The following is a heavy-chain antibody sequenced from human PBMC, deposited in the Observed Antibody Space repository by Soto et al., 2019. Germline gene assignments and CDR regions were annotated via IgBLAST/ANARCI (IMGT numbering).Heavy chain of an antibody. Sequence: TLSLTWVVSGGSISGRNWWSWVRQAPGKGLEWIGEVFHSGDTTYSPSLRSRVTISVDKSKNQFSPNLNSVTAADTAVYYCTRLIYDSRLNYFYFDLWGQAALVTVSS. CDR1: GGSISGRNW. D-gene: IGHD3-22*01. J-gene: IGHJ4*02. CDR3: TRLIYDSRLNYFYFDL. V-gene: IGHV4-4*02. CDR2: VFHSGDT.